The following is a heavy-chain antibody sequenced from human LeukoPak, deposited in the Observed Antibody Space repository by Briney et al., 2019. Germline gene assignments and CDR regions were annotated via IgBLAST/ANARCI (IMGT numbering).Heavy chain of an antibody. CDR2: INPSGGST. Sequence: ASVKVSCKASGYTFTSYYMHWVRQAPGQGLEWMGIINPSGGSTSYAQKFQGRVTMTRDTSTSTVYMELSSLRSEDTAAYYCASGRDSSGYYYVLGYWGQGTLVTVSS. J-gene: IGHJ4*02. CDR3: ASGRDSSGYYYVLGY. CDR1: GYTFTSYY. D-gene: IGHD3-22*01. V-gene: IGHV1-46*01.